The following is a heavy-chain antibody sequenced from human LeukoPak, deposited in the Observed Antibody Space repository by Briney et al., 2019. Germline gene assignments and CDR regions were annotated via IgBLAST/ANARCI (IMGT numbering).Heavy chain of an antibody. CDR3: ATHKVDTAMVNDY. Sequence: WASVKVSCKASGGTFSSYAISWVRQAPGQGLEWMGGITPIFGTANYAQKFQGRVTITTDESTSTAYMELSSLRSEDTAVYYCATHKVDTAMVNDYWGQGTLVTVSS. J-gene: IGHJ4*02. CDR2: ITPIFGTA. V-gene: IGHV1-69*05. D-gene: IGHD5-18*01. CDR1: GGTFSSYA.